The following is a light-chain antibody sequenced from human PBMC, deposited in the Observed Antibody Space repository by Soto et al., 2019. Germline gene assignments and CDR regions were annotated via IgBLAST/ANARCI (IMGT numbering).Light chain of an antibody. J-gene: IGLJ1*01. CDR2: RNN. CDR3: AAWDDSLSGYV. V-gene: IGLV1-47*01. Sequence: QSVLTQPPSASGTPRQRVTSSCSGSSSNIGSNYLYWYQQLPGTAPKLLIYRNNQRPSGVPDRFSGSKSGTSASLAISGLRSEDEADYYCAAWDDSLSGYVLGTGTKVTVL. CDR1: SSNIGSNY.